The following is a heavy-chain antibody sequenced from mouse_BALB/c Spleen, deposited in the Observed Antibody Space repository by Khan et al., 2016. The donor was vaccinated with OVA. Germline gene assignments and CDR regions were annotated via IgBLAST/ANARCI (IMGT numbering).Heavy chain of an antibody. V-gene: IGHV3-8*02. Sequence: EVTPLESGPSLVQPSQTLSLPRSVSGVSIRSGYWSRVREFPGNKLEYVGYLISRGYTYYNQSLNNRTPITRYTSLNQYCLQLNYVNTEDTATYCCTRSTYRYAFAYWGQGTLVTVSA. D-gene: IGHD2-14*01. CDR1: GVSIRSGY. J-gene: IGHJ3*01. CDR2: LISRGYT. CDR3: TRSTYRYAFAY.